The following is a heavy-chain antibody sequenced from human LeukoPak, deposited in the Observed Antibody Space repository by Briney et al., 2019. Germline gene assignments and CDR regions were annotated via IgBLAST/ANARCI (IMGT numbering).Heavy chain of an antibody. V-gene: IGHV3-53*01. J-gene: IGHJ4*02. CDR2: IYTGGAT. D-gene: IGHD1-26*01. Sequence: GSLRLSCAVSGLTVSSNYMTWVRQPPGKGLEWVSVIYTGGATHYADSAKGRFTISRDNSKNTLFLQMNSLRGEDTAVYSCVAVGSSIYWGQGTPVTVSS. CDR1: GLTVSSNY. CDR3: VAVGSSIY.